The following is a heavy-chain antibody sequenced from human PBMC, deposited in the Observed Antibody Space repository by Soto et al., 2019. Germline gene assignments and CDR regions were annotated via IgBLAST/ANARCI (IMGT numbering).Heavy chain of an antibody. D-gene: IGHD3-10*01. CDR2: IYYSGST. J-gene: IGHJ5*02. V-gene: IGHV4-39*01. CDR1: GGSISSSSYY. Sequence: PSETLSLTCTVSGGSISSSSYYWGWIRQPPGKGLEWIGSIYYSGSTYYNPSLKSRVTISVGTSKNQFSLKPSSVTAADTAVYYCARLITMVRGVMGVSRFDPWGQGTQVTVSS. CDR3: ARLITMVRGVMGVSRFDP.